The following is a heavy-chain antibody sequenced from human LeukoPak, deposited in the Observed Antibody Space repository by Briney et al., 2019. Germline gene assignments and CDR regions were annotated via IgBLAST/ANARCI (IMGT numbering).Heavy chain of an antibody. J-gene: IGHJ3*02. Sequence: GGSLRLSCAASGFTFSSYAMSWVRQAPGKGLEGVSAISGSGGSTYYADSVKGRFTISRDNSKNTLYLQMNSLRAEDTAVYYCAKDRPTYYYDSSGPDAFDIWGQGTMVTVSS. V-gene: IGHV3-23*01. CDR3: AKDRPTYYYDSSGPDAFDI. CDR2: ISGSGGST. D-gene: IGHD3-22*01. CDR1: GFTFSSYA.